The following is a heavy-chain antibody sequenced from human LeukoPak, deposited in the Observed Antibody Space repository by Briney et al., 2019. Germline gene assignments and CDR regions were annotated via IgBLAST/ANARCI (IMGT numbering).Heavy chain of an antibody. J-gene: IGHJ4*02. CDR2: IYHSGST. V-gene: IGHV4-30-2*01. Sequence: LSLTCTVSGGSISSGGYYWSWIRQPPGKGLEWIGYIYHSGSTYYNPSLKSRVTISVDRSKNQFSLKLSSVTAADTAVYYCARDPSSWLQFDYWGQGTLVTVSS. CDR1: GGSISSGGYY. D-gene: IGHD5-24*01. CDR3: ARDPSSWLQFDY.